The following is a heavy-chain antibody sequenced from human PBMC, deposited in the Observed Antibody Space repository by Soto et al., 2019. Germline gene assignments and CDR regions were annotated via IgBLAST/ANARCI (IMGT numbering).Heavy chain of an antibody. V-gene: IGHV3-30*18. CDR1: GFTFSSYG. CDR2: ISYDGSNK. D-gene: IGHD6-6*01. CDR3: AKGVLRYSSSSGREY. J-gene: IGHJ4*02. Sequence: QVQLVESGGGVVQPGRSLSLSCAASGFTFSSYGLHWVRQAPGKGLEWVAVISYDGSNKYYADSVKGRFTISRDNSKNRLYLQMNSLRAEDTAVYYCAKGVLRYSSSSGREYWGQGTLVTVSS.